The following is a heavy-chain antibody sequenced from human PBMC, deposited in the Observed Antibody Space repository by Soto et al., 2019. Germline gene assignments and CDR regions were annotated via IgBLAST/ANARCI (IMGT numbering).Heavy chain of an antibody. V-gene: IGHV3-30-3*01. Sequence: QVQLVESGGGVVQPGRSLRLSCAASGFTFSSYAMHWVRQAPGKGLEWVAVISYVGSNKYYADSVKGRFTISRDNSKNTLYLQMNSLRAEDTAVYYCARGYCSSTSCYFDYWGQGTLVTVSS. CDR2: ISYVGSNK. J-gene: IGHJ4*02. CDR3: ARGYCSSTSCYFDY. D-gene: IGHD2-2*01. CDR1: GFTFSSYA.